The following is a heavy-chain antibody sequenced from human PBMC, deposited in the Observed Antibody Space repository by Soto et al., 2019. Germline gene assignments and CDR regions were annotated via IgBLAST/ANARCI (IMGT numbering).Heavy chain of an antibody. Sequence: GGSLRLSCAASGFTFSSYGMHWVCQAPGKGLEWVAVLSYDGSNKYYADSVKGRFTISRDNSKNTLYLQLNSPRAEDTAVYYCAKDIRSFFSTSRTFGYWGQGTLVTVSS. D-gene: IGHD2-2*01. CDR2: LSYDGSNK. J-gene: IGHJ4*02. CDR1: GFTFSSYG. V-gene: IGHV3-30*18. CDR3: AKDIRSFFSTSRTFGY.